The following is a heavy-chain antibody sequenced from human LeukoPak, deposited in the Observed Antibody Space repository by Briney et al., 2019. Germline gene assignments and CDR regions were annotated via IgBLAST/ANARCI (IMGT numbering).Heavy chain of an antibody. CDR1: GYTFTSYG. Sequence: ASVKVSCKASGYTFTSYGISWVRQAPGQGLEWMGWINTYNGNTNSAQKLQGRVTMTTDTSTSTAYMELSSLRSEDTAVYYCARQWSYFGAEGREYAFDIWGQGTMVTVSS. D-gene: IGHD1-26*01. J-gene: IGHJ3*02. CDR2: INTYNGNT. V-gene: IGHV1-18*01. CDR3: ARQWSYFGAEGREYAFDI.